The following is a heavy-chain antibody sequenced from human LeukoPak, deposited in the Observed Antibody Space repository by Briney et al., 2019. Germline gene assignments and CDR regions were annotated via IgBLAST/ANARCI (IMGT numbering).Heavy chain of an antibody. CDR3: AKARYFDWLSDMDV. CDR2: IDYSGGSS. Sequence: GGSLRLSCTVSGFTLSSYEMSWIRQAPGKGLEWVSSIDYSGGSSYYADSVKGRFTISRDNSKNTLYLQMNSLRAEDTAIYYCAKARYFDWLSDMDVWGKGTTVTVSS. V-gene: IGHV3-23*01. D-gene: IGHD3-9*01. J-gene: IGHJ6*03. CDR1: GFTLSSYE.